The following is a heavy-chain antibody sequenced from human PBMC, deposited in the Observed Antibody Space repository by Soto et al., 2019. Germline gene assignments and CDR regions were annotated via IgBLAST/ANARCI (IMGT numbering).Heavy chain of an antibody. D-gene: IGHD3-16*01. J-gene: IGHJ4*02. V-gene: IGHV1-18*01. CDR1: GYTFSNFG. CDR3: ARGGTPSDY. Sequence: QVQLVQSGAEVKKPGASVKVSCKASGYTFSNFGISWVRQAPGQGLEWMGWISAYNGNTNYAQKFQGRGTMTTDTSTSTASMEVRSLRCAATAVYYCARGGTPSDYWGQGTLVPVSS. CDR2: ISAYNGNT.